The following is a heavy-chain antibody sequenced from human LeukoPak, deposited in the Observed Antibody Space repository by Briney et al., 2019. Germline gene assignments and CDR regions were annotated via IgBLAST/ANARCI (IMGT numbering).Heavy chain of an antibody. CDR1: GGSISSSSYY. D-gene: IGHD3-10*01. CDR3: ASTLMGYYGSGSFNSYYFDY. CDR2: IYYSGST. V-gene: IGHV4-61*01. Sequence: SETLSLTCSVSGGSISSSSYYWSWIRQPPGKGLEWIGYIYYSGSTNYNPSLKSRVTISVDTSKNQFSLKLSSVTAADTAVYYCASTLMGYYGSGSFNSYYFDYWGQGTLVTVSS. J-gene: IGHJ4*02.